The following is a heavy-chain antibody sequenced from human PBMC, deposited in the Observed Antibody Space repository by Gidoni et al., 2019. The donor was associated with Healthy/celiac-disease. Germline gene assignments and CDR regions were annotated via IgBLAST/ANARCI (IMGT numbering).Heavy chain of an antibody. CDR2: ISAYNGNT. J-gene: IGHJ4*02. V-gene: IGHV1-18*04. CDR1: GYTFTTYG. D-gene: IGHD6-6*01. CDR3: ARDRGSSSARGLIDY. Sequence: VQLVQSGAEGRKPGASVKVSCKASGYTFTTYGISWVRQAPGQGLEWMGWISAYNGNTNYEQKLQGRVTMTTDTSTSTAYMELRSLRADDTAVYYCARDRGSSSARGLIDYWGQGTLVTVSS.